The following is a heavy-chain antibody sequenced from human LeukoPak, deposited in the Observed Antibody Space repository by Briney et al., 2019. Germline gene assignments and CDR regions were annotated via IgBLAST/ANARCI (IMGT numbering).Heavy chain of an antibody. V-gene: IGHV3-11*01. CDR2: ISSSGSTI. CDR3: TRDSLTGTHNWFDP. D-gene: IGHD1-20*01. CDR1: GFTFSDYY. Sequence: PGGSLRLSCAASGFTFSDYYMSWIRQAPGKGLEWVSYISSSGSTIYYADSVKGRFTISRDNAKNSVYLQMNSLRAEDTAVYYCTRDSLTGTHNWFDPWGQGTLVTVSS. J-gene: IGHJ5*02.